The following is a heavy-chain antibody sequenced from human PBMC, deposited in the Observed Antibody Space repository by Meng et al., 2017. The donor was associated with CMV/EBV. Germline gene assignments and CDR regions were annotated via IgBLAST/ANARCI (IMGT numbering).Heavy chain of an antibody. CDR2: INHSGST. J-gene: IGHJ6*02. Sequence: SETLSLTCAVYGGSFSGYYWSWIRQPPGKGLEWIGEINHSGSTDYNPSLKSRVTISVDTSKNQFSQKLSSVTAADTAVYYCARGARLGIVVVPAAIKYLGVWGQGTTVTVSS. CDR3: ARGARLGIVVVPAAIKYLGV. D-gene: IGHD2-2*03. CDR1: GGSFSGYY. V-gene: IGHV4-34*01.